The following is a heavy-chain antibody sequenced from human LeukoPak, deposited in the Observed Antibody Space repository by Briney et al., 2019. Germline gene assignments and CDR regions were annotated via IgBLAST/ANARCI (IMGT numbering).Heavy chain of an antibody. CDR3: ARGAEYYAIWRGYAGYSDY. J-gene: IGHJ4*02. CDR1: GGSFSGYY. Sequence: SETLSLTCAGYGGSFSGYYWSWVRQPPGKGLEWIGEINHNGSTYYNPSLRSRVTISLDRSKKKFSLKLTSVTAADTAVYFCARGAEYYAIWRGYAGYSDYWGQGISVTVSS. D-gene: IGHD3-3*01. CDR2: INHNGST. V-gene: IGHV4-34*01.